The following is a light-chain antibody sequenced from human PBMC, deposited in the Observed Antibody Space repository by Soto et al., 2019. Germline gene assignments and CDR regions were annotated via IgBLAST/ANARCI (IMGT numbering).Light chain of an antibody. CDR3: QQSYSTPYT. J-gene: IGKJ2*01. Sequence: DLQMTQSPSSLSASIGDRVTISCRASQNVATYLNWYQQKPGKAPKLLIYLASTLQSGVPSRFSGSGSGTDFTLTISSLQPEDVAAYFCQQSYSTPYTFGRGTKLEIK. CDR1: QNVATY. V-gene: IGKV1-39*01. CDR2: LAS.